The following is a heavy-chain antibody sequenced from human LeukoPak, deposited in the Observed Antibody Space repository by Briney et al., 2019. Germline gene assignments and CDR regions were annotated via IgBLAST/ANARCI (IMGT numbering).Heavy chain of an antibody. J-gene: IGHJ4*02. Sequence: GGSLRLSFAAPGFTFYDYAMPWGPQAPGEGPEVGSGISWNSGSIGYADSVKGRFTISRDNAKNSLYLQMNSLRAEDTALYYCAKDGGHNSGWYYFDYWGQGTLVTVSS. CDR2: ISWNSGSI. CDR1: GFTFYDYA. V-gene: IGHV3-9*01. D-gene: IGHD6-19*01. CDR3: AKDGGHNSGWYYFDY.